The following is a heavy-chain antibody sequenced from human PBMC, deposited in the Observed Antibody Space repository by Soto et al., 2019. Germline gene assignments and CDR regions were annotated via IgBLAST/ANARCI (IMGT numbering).Heavy chain of an antibody. J-gene: IGHJ6*03. CDR1: GFTFSSYW. CDR3: AREGPSPVRFLEWFENPDYYYCMAV. D-gene: IGHD3-3*01. V-gene: IGHV3-33*01. CDR2: IWYDGSNK. Sequence: GGSLRLLCAASGFTFSSYWMHLVSQAPGKGLEWVAVIWYDGSNKYYADSVKGRFTISRDNSKNTLYLQMNSLRAEDTAVYYCAREGPSPVRFLEWFENPDYYYCMAVWGKGTTVTVSS.